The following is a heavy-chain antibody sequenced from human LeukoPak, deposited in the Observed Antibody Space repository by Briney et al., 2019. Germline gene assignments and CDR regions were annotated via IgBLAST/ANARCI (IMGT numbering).Heavy chain of an antibody. Sequence: GGSLRLSCAASGFTFSSYAMHWVRQAPGKGLEWVAVISYDGSNKYYADSVKGRFTISRDNSKNTLYLQMNSPRAEDTAVYYCARDQSLDPDYWGQGTLVTVSS. CDR1: GFTFSSYA. CDR2: ISYDGSNK. CDR3: ARDQSLDPDY. D-gene: IGHD3-9*01. V-gene: IGHV3-30-3*01. J-gene: IGHJ4*02.